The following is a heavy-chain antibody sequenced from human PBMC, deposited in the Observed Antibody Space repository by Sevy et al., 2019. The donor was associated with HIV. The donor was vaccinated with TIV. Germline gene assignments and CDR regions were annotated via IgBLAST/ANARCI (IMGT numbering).Heavy chain of an antibody. J-gene: IGHJ4*02. Sequence: GESLKISCAASGFSFSTYWMHWVRQAPGKGLEWVANIKQEESEKYYVASVKGRFTISRDNAKNSVYLEMNSLRPEDTAIYYCAKGNSGSFDYWGQGTLVTVSS. V-gene: IGHV3-7*01. CDR3: AKGNSGSFDY. D-gene: IGHD3-22*01. CDR1: GFSFSTYW. CDR2: IKQEESEK.